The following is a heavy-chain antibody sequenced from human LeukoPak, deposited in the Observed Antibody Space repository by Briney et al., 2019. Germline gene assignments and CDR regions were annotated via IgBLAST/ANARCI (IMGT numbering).Heavy chain of an antibody. J-gene: IGHJ4*02. Sequence: ASVKVSCKASGGTFSSYAISWVRQAPGQGLEWMGRIIPILGIANYAQKLQGRVTMTTDTSTSTAYMELRSLRSDDTAVYYCARGVHHGGNLDLDYWGQGTLVTVSS. CDR1: GGTFSSYA. V-gene: IGHV1-69*04. D-gene: IGHD4-23*01. CDR2: IIPILGIA. CDR3: ARGVHHGGNLDLDY.